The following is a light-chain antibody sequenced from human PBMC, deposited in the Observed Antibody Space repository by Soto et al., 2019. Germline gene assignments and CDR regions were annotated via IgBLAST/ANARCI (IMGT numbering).Light chain of an antibody. J-gene: IGKJ1*01. CDR3: QQYQA. CDR2: KAS. V-gene: IGKV1-5*03. Sequence: DIQMTQSPSFVSAAVGDRVTLTCRASQDISNLLARYQQKPGKAPKLLIYKASSLESGVPSRFSGSGSGTEFTLTISSLQPDDFATYYCQQYQAFGQGTKVDIK. CDR1: QDISNL.